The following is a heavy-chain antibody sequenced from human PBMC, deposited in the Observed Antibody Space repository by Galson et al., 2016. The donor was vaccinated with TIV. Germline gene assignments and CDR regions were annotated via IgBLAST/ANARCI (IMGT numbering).Heavy chain of an antibody. J-gene: IGHJ4*02. V-gene: IGHV3-21*03. Sequence: SLRLSCAASGFTFSSYSMNWVRQAPGKGLEWVSSISTYSSGNYIYYAASVRGRFTISRDNAKDSLYLQMNSLRAEDTAVYYCARDLTGYYDFDCWGQGTLVTVSS. D-gene: IGHD3-9*01. CDR2: ISTYSSGNYI. CDR1: GFTFSSYS. CDR3: ARDLTGYYDFDC.